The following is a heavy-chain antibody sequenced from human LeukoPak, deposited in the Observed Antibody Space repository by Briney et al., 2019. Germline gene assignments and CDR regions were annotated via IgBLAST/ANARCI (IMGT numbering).Heavy chain of an antibody. CDR3: AKVRLHSSSWYMVRGYFDY. Sequence: GGSLRLSCAASGFTFSSYAMSWVRQAPGKGLGWVSAISGSGGSTYYADSVKGRFTISRDNSKNTLYLQMNSLRAEDTAVYYCAKVRLHSSSWYMVRGYFDYWGQGTLVTVSS. V-gene: IGHV3-23*01. J-gene: IGHJ4*02. CDR2: ISGSGGST. CDR1: GFTFSSYA. D-gene: IGHD6-13*01.